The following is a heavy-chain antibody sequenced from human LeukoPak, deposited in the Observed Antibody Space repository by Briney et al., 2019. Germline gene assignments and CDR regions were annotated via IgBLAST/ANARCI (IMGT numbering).Heavy chain of an antibody. D-gene: IGHD2-2*01. Sequence: GASVKVSCKASEYTFTGYYMHWVRQAPGQGLEWMGWINPNSGGTNYAQNFQGRVTMTRDTSISTAYMELSRLRSDDTAVYYCARDASVVVVPAAISFIDYWGQGTLVTVSS. CDR3: ARDASVVVVPAAISFIDY. J-gene: IGHJ4*02. CDR1: EYTFTGYY. V-gene: IGHV1-2*02. CDR2: INPNSGGT.